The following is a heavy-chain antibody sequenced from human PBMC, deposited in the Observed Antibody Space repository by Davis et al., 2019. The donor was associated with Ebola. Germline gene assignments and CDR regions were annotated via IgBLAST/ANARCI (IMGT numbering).Heavy chain of an antibody. D-gene: IGHD3-22*01. CDR2: INPSGDDT. V-gene: IGHV1-46*01. J-gene: IGHJ4*02. Sequence: AASVKVSCKASGYTFVSHYMHWVRQAPGQGLEWMGRINPSGDDTIYAQKFKGRVTLTEDTSTDTAYMELSSLRSEDTAVYYCVSDRRTYYYDNSGFYSFDQWGQGTLVTVAS. CDR1: GYTFVSHY. CDR3: VSDRRTYYYDNSGFYSFDQ.